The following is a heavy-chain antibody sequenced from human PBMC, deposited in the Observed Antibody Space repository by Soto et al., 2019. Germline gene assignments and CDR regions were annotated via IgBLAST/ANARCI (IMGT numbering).Heavy chain of an antibody. CDR3: ASERSAQYFDF. D-gene: IGHD1-26*01. V-gene: IGHV1-69*06. CDR2: IIPTFGTP. CDR1: GGTFSSHG. Sequence: QVQLVQSGTVVQRRGSSVKVSCQASGGTFSSHGMAWVRQAPGQGLEWMGGIIPTFGTPTYAPKFQGRVTIAADKATNTAYMELSSLRAEDTCVYYCASERSAQYFDFWGQGSLITVS. J-gene: IGHJ4*02.